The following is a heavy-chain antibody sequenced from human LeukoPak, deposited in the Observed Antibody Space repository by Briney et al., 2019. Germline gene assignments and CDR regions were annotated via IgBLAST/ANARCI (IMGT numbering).Heavy chain of an antibody. CDR1: RFTFTSYG. Sequence: GGSLRLSCAASRFTFTSYGMHWVRQAPGNGLEWVAYVRYDGGSNSYADSVKGRFSISRDNSKNTLYLEMNGLRAEDTAFYYCVRGWGSTVYASAFDVWGQGTMVTVSS. CDR3: VRGWGSTVYASAFDV. V-gene: IGHV3-30*02. J-gene: IGHJ3*01. D-gene: IGHD2/OR15-2a*01. CDR2: VRYDGGSN.